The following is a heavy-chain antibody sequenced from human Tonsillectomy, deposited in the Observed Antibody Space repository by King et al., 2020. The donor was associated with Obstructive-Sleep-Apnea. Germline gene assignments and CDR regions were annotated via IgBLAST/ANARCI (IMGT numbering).Heavy chain of an antibody. CDR1: GFTFSSYS. V-gene: IGHV3-21*01. CDR2: ISSSSSYI. Sequence: VQLVESGGGLVKPGGSLRLSCAASGFTFSSYSMNWVRQAPGKGLEWVSSISSSSSYIYYADSVKGRFTISRDNAKNSLYLQMNSLRAEDTAVYYCARETSIYSKGNYYYGMDVWGQGTTVTVSS. J-gene: IGHJ6*02. D-gene: IGHD4-11*01. CDR3: ARETSIYSKGNYYYGMDV.